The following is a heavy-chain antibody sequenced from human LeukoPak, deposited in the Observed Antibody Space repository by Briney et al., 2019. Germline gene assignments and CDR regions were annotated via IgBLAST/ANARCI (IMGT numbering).Heavy chain of an antibody. CDR2: INPNSGGT. D-gene: IGHD5-12*01. J-gene: IGHJ6*03. CDR3: ARNLFSNSGYDPLVGPMDV. V-gene: IGHV1-2*02. CDR1: GYTFTGYY. Sequence: GASVKVSCKAPGYTFTGYYMHWVRQAPGQGLEWMGWINPNSGGTNYAQKFQGRVTMTRDTSISTAYMELSRLRSDDTAVYYCARNLFSNSGYDPLVGPMDVWGKGTTVTISS.